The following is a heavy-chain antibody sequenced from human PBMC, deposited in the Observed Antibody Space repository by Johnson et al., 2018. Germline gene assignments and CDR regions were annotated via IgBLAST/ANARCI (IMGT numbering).Heavy chain of an antibody. J-gene: IGHJ6*02. CDR1: GFTFSSYG. Sequence: QVQLVQSGGGVVQPGRSLRLSCAASGFTFSSYGMHWVRQAPGQGLAWVAVISYDGSNKYYADSVKGRFTISRDNSKHTRYLQMNSLRAEGTAVYYCAKVQPHYLDYDIFTGYDPPVVYHFYGMDVWGQGTTVTVSS. CDR2: ISYDGSNK. CDR3: AKVQPHYLDYDIFTGYDPPVVYHFYGMDV. V-gene: IGHV3-30*18. D-gene: IGHD3-9*01.